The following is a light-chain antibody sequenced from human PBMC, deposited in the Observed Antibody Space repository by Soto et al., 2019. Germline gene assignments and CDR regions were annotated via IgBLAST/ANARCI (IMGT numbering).Light chain of an antibody. CDR1: QTLNDW. J-gene: IGKJ1*01. CDR3: QQYKYYWT. V-gene: IGKV1-5*03. CDR2: ATS. Sequence: DIQMTQSPSTLSASVGDRVTITCRASQTLNDWLAWYQHKPGQGPKPLIYATSKLETGVPPRFSGRGSGTEFTLTINGLQPDDSATYFCQQYKYYWTFGQGTKVEVK.